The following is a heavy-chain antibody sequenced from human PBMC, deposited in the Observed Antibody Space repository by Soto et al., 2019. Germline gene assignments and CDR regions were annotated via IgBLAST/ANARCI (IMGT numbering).Heavy chain of an antibody. CDR3: ARMPRGYSNWFDP. V-gene: IGHV3-7*03. J-gene: IGHJ5*02. D-gene: IGHD6-25*01. CDR1: GFTFSSYW. Sequence: EVQLVESGGGLVQPGGSLRLSCAASGFTFSSYWMSWVRQAPGKGLEWVANIKQDGSEKYYVDSVKGRFTISRDNAKNSLYLQMNSLRAEDTAVYYCARMPRGYSNWFDPWGQGTLVTVSS. CDR2: IKQDGSEK.